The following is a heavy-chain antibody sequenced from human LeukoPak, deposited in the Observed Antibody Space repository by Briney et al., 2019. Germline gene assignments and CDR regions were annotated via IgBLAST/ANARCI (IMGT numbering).Heavy chain of an antibody. CDR2: ISGSGGST. CDR1: GITFSIYA. V-gene: IGHV3-23*01. CDR3: AKGRKSYYYGMDV. Sequence: GGSLRLSCAALGITFSIYAMNWVRQAPGKGLEWVTGISGSGGSTYYADSVKGRFTISRDNSKNTLYLQMNSLRAEDTAVYHCAKGRKSYYYGMDVWGQGTTVTVSS. J-gene: IGHJ6*02.